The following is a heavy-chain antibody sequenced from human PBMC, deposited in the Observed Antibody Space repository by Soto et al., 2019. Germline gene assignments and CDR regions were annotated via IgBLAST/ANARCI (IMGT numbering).Heavy chain of an antibody. CDR1: CFTFSNAW. D-gene: IGHD3-22*01. V-gene: IGHV3-15*07. CDR2: IKSKTDGGTT. Sequence: PVWSLRVSCSASCFTFSNAWRNWVLHSPLKLLEFFCRIKSKTDGGTTDYAAPVKGRFTISRDDSKNTLYLQMNSLKTEDTAVYYCTTDQTYYYDSSGYIHYGMDVWGQGTTVTVSS. J-gene: IGHJ6*02. CDR3: TTDQTYYYDSSGYIHYGMDV.